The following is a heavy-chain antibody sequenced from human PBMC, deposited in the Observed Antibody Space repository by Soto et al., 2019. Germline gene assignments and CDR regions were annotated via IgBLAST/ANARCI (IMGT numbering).Heavy chain of an antibody. CDR1: GFTFDDYG. CDR3: AKGRREYWFDP. J-gene: IGHJ5*02. CDR2: INWNGGST. Sequence: AGGSLRLSCAASGFTFDDYGMSWVRQAPGKGLEWVSGINWNGGSTGYADSVKGRFTISRDNSKNTLYLQTNSLRAEDTAVYYCAKGRREYWFDPWGQGTLVTVSS. V-gene: IGHV3-20*04.